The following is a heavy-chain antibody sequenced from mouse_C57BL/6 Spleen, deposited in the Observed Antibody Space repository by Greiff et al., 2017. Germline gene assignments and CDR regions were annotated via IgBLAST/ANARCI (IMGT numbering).Heavy chain of an antibody. Sequence: QVQLKESGPGLVAPSQSLSITCNVSGFSLTSYAISWVRQPPGKGLEWLGVLWTGGGTNYNSALKSRLSISKDNSKSQVFLKMNSLQTDDTARYYCARIGFPKDYAMDYWGQGTSVTVSS. CDR1: GFSLTSYA. CDR2: LWTGGGT. J-gene: IGHJ4*01. V-gene: IGHV2-9-1*01. CDR3: ARIGFPKDYAMDY.